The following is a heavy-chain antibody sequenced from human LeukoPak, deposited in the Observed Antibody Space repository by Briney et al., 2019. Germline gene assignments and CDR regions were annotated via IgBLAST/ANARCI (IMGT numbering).Heavy chain of an antibody. CDR1: GFTLSNAW. CDR2: IKSKTDGGTT. J-gene: IGHJ4*02. D-gene: IGHD3-10*01. V-gene: IGHV3-15*01. Sequence: GGSLRLSCAASGFTLSNAWMSWVRQAPGKGLEWVGRIKSKTDGGTTDYAAPVKGRFTISRDDSKNTLYLQMNSLRAEDTAVYYCARAKPKNMVRGLIMRRESRYYFDYWGQGTLVTVSS. CDR3: ARAKPKNMVRGLIMRRESRYYFDY.